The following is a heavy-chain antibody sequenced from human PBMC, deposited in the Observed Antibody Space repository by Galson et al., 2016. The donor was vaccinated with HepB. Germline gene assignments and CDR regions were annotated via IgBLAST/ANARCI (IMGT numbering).Heavy chain of an antibody. D-gene: IGHD3-10*01. Sequence: SVKVSCKAFGFPFTSYGISWVRQAPGQWLEWMGWISAYNGDTNYAPKFQGRLTMTTDTSASTAYMELRSLRSDDTAVYYCARPRVVLSLLRGVPGAWLDPWGQGTLVTVSS. CDR1: GFPFTSYG. CDR3: ARPRVVLSLLRGVPGAWLDP. V-gene: IGHV1-18*01. CDR2: ISAYNGDT. J-gene: IGHJ5*02.